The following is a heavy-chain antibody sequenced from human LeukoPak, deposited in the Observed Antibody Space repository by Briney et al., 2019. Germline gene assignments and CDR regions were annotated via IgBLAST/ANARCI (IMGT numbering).Heavy chain of an antibody. CDR2: INAGNGNT. D-gene: IGHD6-13*01. J-gene: IGHJ3*02. V-gene: IGHV1-3*01. Sequence: EASVKVSCKASGGTFSSYAISWVRQAPGQRLEWMGWINAGNGNTKYSQKFQGRVTITRDTSASTAYMELSSLRSEDTAVYYCARGGSSWYNAFDIWGQGTMVTVSS. CDR3: ARGGSSWYNAFDI. CDR1: GGTFSSYA.